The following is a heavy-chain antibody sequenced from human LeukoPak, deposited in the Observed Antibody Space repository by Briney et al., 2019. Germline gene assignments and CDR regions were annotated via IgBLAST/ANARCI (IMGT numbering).Heavy chain of an antibody. Sequence: SETLSLTCAVYGGSFSGYYWSWIRQPPGKGLEWIGEINHSGSTNYNPSLKSRVTISVDTSKNQFSLKPSSVTAADTAVYYCARGFRGSNFFFDYWGQGTLVTVSS. J-gene: IGHJ4*02. CDR1: GGSFSGYY. V-gene: IGHV4-34*01. D-gene: IGHD6-13*01. CDR3: ARGFRGSNFFFDY. CDR2: INHSGST.